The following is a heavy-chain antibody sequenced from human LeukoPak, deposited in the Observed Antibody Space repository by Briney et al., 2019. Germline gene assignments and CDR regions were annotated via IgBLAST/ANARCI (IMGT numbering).Heavy chain of an antibody. J-gene: IGHJ4*02. Sequence: GGSLRLSCAASGFAFSSYAMSWVRQAPGKGLEWVSAISGSGGSTYYADSVKGRFTISRDNSKNTLYLQMNSLRAEDTAVYYCAKGLAYCGGDCYSLDYWGQGTLVTVSS. CDR3: AKGLAYCGGDCYSLDY. CDR1: GFAFSSYA. D-gene: IGHD2-21*02. V-gene: IGHV3-23*01. CDR2: ISGSGGST.